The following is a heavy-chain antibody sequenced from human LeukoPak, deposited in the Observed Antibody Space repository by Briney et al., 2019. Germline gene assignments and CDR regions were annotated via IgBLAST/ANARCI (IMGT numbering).Heavy chain of an antibody. CDR2: IRSKAYGGTT. Sequence: GRSLRLSCTASGFTFCDYAMSWVRQAPGKGLEWVGFIRSKAYGGTTEYAASVKGRFTISRDDSKSIAYLQMNSLKTEDTAVYYCTREIALFDYWGQGTLVTVSS. J-gene: IGHJ4*02. CDR1: GFTFCDYA. CDR3: TREIALFDY. D-gene: IGHD3-22*01. V-gene: IGHV3-49*04.